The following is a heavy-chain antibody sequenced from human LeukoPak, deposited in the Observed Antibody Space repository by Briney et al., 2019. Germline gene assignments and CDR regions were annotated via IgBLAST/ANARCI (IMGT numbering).Heavy chain of an antibody. CDR1: GGSISTGNYW. D-gene: IGHD3-16*01. CDR3: ARQMGVGVWALDY. J-gene: IGHJ4*02. Sequence: SETLSLTCDVSGGSISTGNYWWGWLRQPPGKGLEWIGIIFHTGKTHDNPSLRGRVSMSVDTSKNQASLRLSAVTAADTAVYYCARQMGVGVWALDYWGQGALVTVSS. V-gene: IGHV4-39*01. CDR2: IFHTGKT.